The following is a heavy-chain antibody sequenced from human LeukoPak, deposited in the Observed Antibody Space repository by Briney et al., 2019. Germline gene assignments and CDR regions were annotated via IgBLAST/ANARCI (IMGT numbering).Heavy chain of an antibody. J-gene: IGHJ4*02. V-gene: IGHV3-53*01. CDR2: ISNDGVT. CDR1: GFTVSSYY. Sequence: GGSLRLSCAVSGFTVSSYYMSWVRQAPGKGLESVSVISNDGVTYYADSVKGRFTISRDNSKNTVYLQMNSLRTEDTAIYYCAGDKTTGGWYEFDYRGQGTLLTVSS. D-gene: IGHD6-19*01. CDR3: AGDKTTGGWYEFDY.